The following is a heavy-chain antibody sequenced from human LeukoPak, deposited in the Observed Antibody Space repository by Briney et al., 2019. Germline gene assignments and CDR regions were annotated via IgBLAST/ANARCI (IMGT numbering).Heavy chain of an antibody. V-gene: IGHV3-11*04. CDR1: GFTFSDYY. D-gene: IGHD3-10*01. Sequence: GGSLRLSCAASGFTFSDYYMSWIRQAPGKGLEWVSYISSSGSTIYYADSVKGRFTISRDNAKNSLYLQMNSLRAEDTAVYYCAKDPFGSGSYKWRFDPWGRGTLVTVSS. CDR3: AKDPFGSGSYKWRFDP. CDR2: ISSSGSTI. J-gene: IGHJ5*02.